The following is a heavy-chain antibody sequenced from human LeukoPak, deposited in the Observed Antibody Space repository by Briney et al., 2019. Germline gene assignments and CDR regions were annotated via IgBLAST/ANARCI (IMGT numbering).Heavy chain of an antibody. D-gene: IGHD2-2*01. CDR1: GYTFTNYG. J-gene: IGHJ6*02. V-gene: IGHV1-69*04. CDR3: ASVPAAPSLYYYGMDV. CDR2: IIPILGIA. Sequence: SVKVSCKASGYTFTNYGISWVRQAPGQGLEWMGRIIPILGIANYAQKFQGRVTITADKSTSTAYMELSSLRSEDTAVYYCASVPAAPSLYYYGMDVWGQGTTVTVSS.